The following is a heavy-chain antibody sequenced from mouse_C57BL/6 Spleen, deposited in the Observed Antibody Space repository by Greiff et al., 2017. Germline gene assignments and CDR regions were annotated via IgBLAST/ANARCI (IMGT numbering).Heavy chain of an antibody. V-gene: IGHV1-69*01. CDR3: ARNDGYHGGFAY. Sequence: QVQLKQPGAELVMPGASVKLSCKASGYTFTSYWMHWVKQRPGQGLEWIGEIDPSDSYTNYNQKFKGKSTLTVDKSSSTAYMQLSSLTSEDAAVYYCARNDGYHGGFAYWGQGTLVTVSA. CDR2: IDPSDSYT. D-gene: IGHD2-3*01. CDR1: GYTFTSYW. J-gene: IGHJ3*01.